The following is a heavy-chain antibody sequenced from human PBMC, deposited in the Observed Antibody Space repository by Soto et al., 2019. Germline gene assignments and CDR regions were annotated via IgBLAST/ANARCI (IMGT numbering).Heavy chain of an antibody. CDR2: ISSSSSYI. CDR1: GFTFSSYS. J-gene: IGHJ3*02. Sequence: GESLRLSCAASGFTFSSYSMNWVRQSPGKGLEWVSSISSSSSYIYYADSVKGRFTISRDNAKNSLYLQMNSLRAEDTAVYYCEFGHRRDGYKAGAFDIWGQGTMVTVSS. D-gene: IGHD6-25*01. V-gene: IGHV3-21*01. CDR3: EFGHRRDGYKAGAFDI.